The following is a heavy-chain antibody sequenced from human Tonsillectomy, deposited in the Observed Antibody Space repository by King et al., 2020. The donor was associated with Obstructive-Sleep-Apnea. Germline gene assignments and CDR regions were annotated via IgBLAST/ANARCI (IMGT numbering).Heavy chain of an antibody. CDR3: ASDSSGYYYYFDY. CDR1: GGSISSSSYY. J-gene: IGHJ4*02. CDR2: IYYSGST. V-gene: IGHV4-39*07. D-gene: IGHD3-22*01. Sequence: QLQESGPGLVKPSETLSLTCTVSGGSISSSSYYWGGIRQPPGKGLEWIGSIYYSGSTYYNPSLKSRVTISVGTSKNQFSLKLSSVTAADTALYYCASDSSGYYYYFDYWGQGTLVTVSS.